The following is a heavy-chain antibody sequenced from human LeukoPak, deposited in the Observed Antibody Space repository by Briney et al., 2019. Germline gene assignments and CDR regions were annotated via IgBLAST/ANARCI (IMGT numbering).Heavy chain of an antibody. J-gene: IGHJ4*02. Sequence: SETLSLTCTVSGGSINSGGYYWSWIRQPPGKGLEWIGDINHSGRTNYNPSLQTRVSISVDSSNNQFSLNLTSVTAADTAVYYCARTSGFFDSSGFYQQNPYYFQYWGQGVLVTVSS. V-gene: IGHV4-61*08. CDR1: GGSINSGGYY. D-gene: IGHD3-22*01. CDR2: INHSGRT. CDR3: ARTSGFFDSSGFYQQNPYYFQY.